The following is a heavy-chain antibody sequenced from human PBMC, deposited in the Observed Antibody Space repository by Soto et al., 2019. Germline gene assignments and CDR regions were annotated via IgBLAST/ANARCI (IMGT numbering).Heavy chain of an antibody. CDR3: ARCALYSSSWYYYYYGMDV. J-gene: IGHJ6*02. D-gene: IGHD6-13*01. Sequence: QVQLQESGPGLVKPSQTLSLTCTVSGGSISSGGYYWSWIRQHPGKGLEWIGYIYYSGSTYYNPSLKSRVTISVATSKNQFSLKLSSVTAADTAVYYCARCALYSSSWYYYYYGMDVWGQGTTVTVSS. CDR2: IYYSGST. V-gene: IGHV4-31*03. CDR1: GGSISSGGYY.